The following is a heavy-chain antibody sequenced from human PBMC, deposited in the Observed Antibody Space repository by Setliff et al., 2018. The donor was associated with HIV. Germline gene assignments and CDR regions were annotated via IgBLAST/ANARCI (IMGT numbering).Heavy chain of an antibody. CDR1: GGSISSGSYY. CDR2: IHTSGST. V-gene: IGHV4-61*09. D-gene: IGHD3-22*01. J-gene: IGHJ4*02. Sequence: TSETLSLTCTVSGGSISSGSYYWSWIRQPAGKGLEWIGHIHTSGSTKYNPSLKSRVTISVDKSKSQFSLKLNSVTAADTAVYYCGGNGYYSIDYWGQGTLVTVSS. CDR3: GGNGYYSIDY.